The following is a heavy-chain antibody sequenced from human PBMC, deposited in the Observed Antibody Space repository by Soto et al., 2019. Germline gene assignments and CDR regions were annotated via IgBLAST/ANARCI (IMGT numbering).Heavy chain of an antibody. J-gene: IGHJ6*03. V-gene: IGHV4-39*01. CDR1: GGSISSSSYY. Sequence: QLQLQESGPGLVKPSETLSLTCTVSGGSISSSSYYWGWIRQPPGKGLEWIGSIYYSGSTYYNPSLKSRVTISVDTSKNQFSLKLSSVTAADTAVYYCASCGSSGPYYYYMDVWGKGTTVTVSS. D-gene: IGHD6-6*01. CDR3: ASCGSSGPYYYYMDV. CDR2: IYYSGST.